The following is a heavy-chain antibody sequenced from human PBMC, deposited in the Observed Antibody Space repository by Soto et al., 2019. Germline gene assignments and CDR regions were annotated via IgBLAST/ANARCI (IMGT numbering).Heavy chain of an antibody. CDR2: INTLSSAI. CDR3: ARRLQWQLRPLDS. J-gene: IGHJ4*02. Sequence: PGESLRLSCAGSGFTFSDYYMTWIRQAPGKGLEWVSYINTLSSAIYYADSVKGRFTISRDNAKNSLYLQMNSLRAEDTAVYYCARRLQWQLRPLDSWGRGTLVTVSS. V-gene: IGHV3-11*01. D-gene: IGHD6-19*01. CDR1: GFTFSDYY.